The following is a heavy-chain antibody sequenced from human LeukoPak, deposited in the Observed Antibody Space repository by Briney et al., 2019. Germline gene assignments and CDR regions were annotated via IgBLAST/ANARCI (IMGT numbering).Heavy chain of an antibody. V-gene: IGHV3-48*03. D-gene: IGHD5-18*01. CDR1: GFTFSSYE. CDR3: ARGTNTGYFDY. CDR2: ISSSGSTI. Sequence: GGSLKLSCAASGFTFSSYEMNWVRPAPGKGLEWVSYISSSGSTIYYADSLKGRFTISRDNAKDSLYLQVNSLRAEDTDVSYCARGTNTGYFDYWGQGSLVTVSS. J-gene: IGHJ4*02.